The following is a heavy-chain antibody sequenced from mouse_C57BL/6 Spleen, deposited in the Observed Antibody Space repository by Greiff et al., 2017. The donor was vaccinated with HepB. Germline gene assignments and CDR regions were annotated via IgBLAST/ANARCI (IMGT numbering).Heavy chain of an antibody. CDR2: ISSGGDYI. V-gene: IGHV5-9-1*02. D-gene: IGHD1-1*01. J-gene: IGHJ4*01. CDR3: TRDTGDYYGSSYVGYAMDY. Sequence: EVKVVESGEGLVKPGGSLKLSCAASGFTFSSYAMSWVRQTPEKRLEWVAYISSGGDYIYYADTVKGRFTISRDNARNTLYLQMSSRKSEDTAMYYCTRDTGDYYGSSYVGYAMDYWGQGTSVTVSS. CDR1: GFTFSSYA.